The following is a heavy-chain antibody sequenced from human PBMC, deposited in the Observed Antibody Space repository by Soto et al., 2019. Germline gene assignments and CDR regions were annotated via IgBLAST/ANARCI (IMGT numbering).Heavy chain of an antibody. CDR3: ARSRGLDS. J-gene: IGHJ4*02. CDR1: GFTFNNYM. CDR2: ITGSGGST. V-gene: IGHV3-23*01. Sequence: EVQLLESGGGLVQPGESLRLSCAASGFTFNNYMIYWVRQAPGKGLEWVSDITGSGGSTFYADSVRGRFTISRDNSKNTAYLQMDSLRVEATAVYYCARSRGLDSWGQGTLVTVSS.